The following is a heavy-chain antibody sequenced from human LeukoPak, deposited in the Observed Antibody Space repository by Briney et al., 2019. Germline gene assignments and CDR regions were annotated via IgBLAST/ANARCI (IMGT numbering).Heavy chain of an antibody. Sequence: ASVNVSCKASGYTFTGYYMHWVRQAPGQGLEWMGWINPNSGGTNYAQKFQGRVTMTRDTSISTAYMELSRLRSDDTAVYYCARGLRYYDSSGYYYYYFDYWGQGTLVTVSS. CDR2: INPNSGGT. CDR3: ARGLRYYDSSGYYYYYFDY. V-gene: IGHV1-2*02. D-gene: IGHD3-22*01. J-gene: IGHJ4*02. CDR1: GYTFTGYY.